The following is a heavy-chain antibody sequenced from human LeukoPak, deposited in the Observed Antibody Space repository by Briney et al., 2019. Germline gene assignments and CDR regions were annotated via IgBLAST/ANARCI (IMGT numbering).Heavy chain of an antibody. CDR2: IRHDGSNK. Sequence: GGSLRLSCAASGFTFSSYGMHWVRQAPGKGLEWVAFIRHDGSNKYYADSVKGRCTISRDNSKKTVYLQMNSLRTEDTAVYYCAKDRWLQGYFDYWGQGTPVTVSS. V-gene: IGHV3-30*02. CDR1: GFTFSSYG. J-gene: IGHJ4*02. CDR3: AKDRWLQGYFDY. D-gene: IGHD5-24*01.